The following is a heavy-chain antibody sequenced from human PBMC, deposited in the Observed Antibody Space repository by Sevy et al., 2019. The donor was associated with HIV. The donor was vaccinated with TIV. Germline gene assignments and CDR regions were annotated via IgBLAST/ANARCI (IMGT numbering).Heavy chain of an antibody. CDR2: MSNTGSTI. CDR3: ASQRGGYERRYYFDY. Sequence: GGSLRLSCAASGFSFSIYSMNWVRQAPGRGLEWVSYMSNTGSTIHYADSVKGRFTISRDNAKNSLYLQMNSLRAEDTAVYYCASQRGGYERRYYFDYWGQGTLVTVSS. CDR1: GFSFSIYS. D-gene: IGHD5-12*01. J-gene: IGHJ4*02. V-gene: IGHV3-48*01.